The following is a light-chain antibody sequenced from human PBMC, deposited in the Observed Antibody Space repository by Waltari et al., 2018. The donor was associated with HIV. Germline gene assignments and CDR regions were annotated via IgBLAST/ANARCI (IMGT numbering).Light chain of an antibody. J-gene: IGLJ2*01. CDR2: SND. Sequence: QSVLTQPPSASGPPGQRSTISCSGRGSNSGSKTETWYQPLPGTAPKLLIYSNDQRPSGVPDRFSGSKSGTSASLAISGLQSEDEAGYYCAAWDVSLNGLVFGGGTKVTVL. V-gene: IGLV1-44*01. CDR3: AAWDVSLNGLV. CDR1: GSNSGSKT.